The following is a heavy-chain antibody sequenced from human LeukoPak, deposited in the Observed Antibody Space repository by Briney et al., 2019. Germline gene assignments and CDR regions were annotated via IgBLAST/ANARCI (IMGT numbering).Heavy chain of an antibody. CDR1: GFTFSSYA. D-gene: IGHD2-2*01. J-gene: IGHJ4*02. CDR2: ISSSGGST. Sequence: GGSLRLSCAASGFTFSSYAMSWVRQAPGKGLEWVSAISSSGGSTYYADSVKGRFTISRDNSKNTLYLQMNSLRAEDTSVYYCAKDLPSIVVVPAAMIGAGYFYYWGQRTLVTVSS. V-gene: IGHV3-23*01. CDR3: AKDLPSIVVVPAAMIGAGYFYY.